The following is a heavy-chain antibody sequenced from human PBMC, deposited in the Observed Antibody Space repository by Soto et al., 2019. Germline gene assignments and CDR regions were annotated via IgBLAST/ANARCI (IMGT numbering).Heavy chain of an antibody. D-gene: IGHD4-17*01. CDR1: GGSFSGYY. Sequence: QVQLQQWGAGLLKPSETLSLTCAVYGGSFSGYYWSWIRQPPGKGLEWIGEINHSGRTNYNPSLKRLVTISVDTSRIPFSLKLSSVTAADTAVYYCPRGRPPGDYGVDYWCQGTLVTVSS. CDR2: INHSGRT. CDR3: PRGRPPGDYGVDY. V-gene: IGHV4-34*01. J-gene: IGHJ4*02.